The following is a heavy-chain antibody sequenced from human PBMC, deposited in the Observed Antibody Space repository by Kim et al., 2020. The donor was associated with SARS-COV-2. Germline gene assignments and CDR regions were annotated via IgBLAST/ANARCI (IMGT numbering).Heavy chain of an antibody. J-gene: IGHJ3*02. CDR1: GFTFSSYA. CDR3: ARVFLTIGDAFDI. D-gene: IGHD4-4*01. Sequence: GGSLRLSCAASGFTFSSYAMHWVRQAPGKGLEWVAVISYDGSNKYYADSVKGRFTISRDNSKNTLYLQMNSLRAEDTAVYYCARVFLTIGDAFDIWGQGTMVTVSS. V-gene: IGHV3-30-3*01. CDR2: ISYDGSNK.